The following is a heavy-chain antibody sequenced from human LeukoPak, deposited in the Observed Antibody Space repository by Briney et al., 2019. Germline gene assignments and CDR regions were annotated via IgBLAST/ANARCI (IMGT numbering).Heavy chain of an antibody. CDR3: ARLTTTVTTPFDY. CDR2: ISSGGTTI. CDR1: GFTFSNSE. D-gene: IGHD4-17*01. J-gene: IGHJ4*02. Sequence: SGGSLRLSCAASGFTFSNSEMNWVRQAPGKGLEWVSYISSGGTTIYYADSVKGRFTISRDNAKNSLYLQMNSLRAEDTAVYYCARLTTTVTTPFDYWGQGTLVTVSS. V-gene: IGHV3-48*03.